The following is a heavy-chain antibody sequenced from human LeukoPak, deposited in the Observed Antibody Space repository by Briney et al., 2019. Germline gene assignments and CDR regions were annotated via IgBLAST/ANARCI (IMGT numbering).Heavy chain of an antibody. CDR3: AMAPVSYYDFWSGYSFLPAWGP. CDR2: INPNSGGT. D-gene: IGHD3-3*01. Sequence: ASVKVSCKASGYTFTGYYMHWVRQAPGQGLEWMGWINPNSGGTNYAQKFQGRVTMTRDTSISTAYMELSRPRSDDTAVYYCAMAPVSYYDFWSGYSFLPAWGPWGQGTLVTVSS. V-gene: IGHV1-2*02. CDR1: GYTFTGYY. J-gene: IGHJ4*02.